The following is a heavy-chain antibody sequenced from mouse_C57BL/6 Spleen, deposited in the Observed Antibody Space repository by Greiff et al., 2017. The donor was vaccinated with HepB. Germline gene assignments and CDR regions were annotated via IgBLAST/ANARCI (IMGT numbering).Heavy chain of an antibody. D-gene: IGHD1-1*01. V-gene: IGHV1-69*01. CDR3: ARYYYGSSDEGYFDY. J-gene: IGHJ2*01. Sequence: QVQLQQPGAELVMPGASVMLSCKASGYTFTSYWMHWVKQRPGQGLEWIGEIDPSDSYTNYNQKFKGKSTLTVDKSSSTAYMQLSSLTSEDSAVYYCARYYYGSSDEGYFDYWGQGTTLTVSS. CDR1: GYTFTSYW. CDR2: IDPSDSYT.